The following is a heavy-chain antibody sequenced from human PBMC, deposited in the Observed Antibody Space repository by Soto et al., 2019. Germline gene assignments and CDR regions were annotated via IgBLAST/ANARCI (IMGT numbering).Heavy chain of an antibody. V-gene: IGHV3-30*18. CDR3: AKATYHHDSTGYYVFDY. CDR2: ISYDGSNK. D-gene: IGHD3-22*01. CDR1: GATFRSYG. J-gene: IGHJ4*02. Sequence: GGSLRLSCAASGATFRSYGMHWVRQAPGKGLEWVAAISYDGSNKNYVDSVKGRFTISRDNSENTLYLQMNSLRAEDAAVYYCAKATYHHDSTGYYVFDYWGQGTLVTVSS.